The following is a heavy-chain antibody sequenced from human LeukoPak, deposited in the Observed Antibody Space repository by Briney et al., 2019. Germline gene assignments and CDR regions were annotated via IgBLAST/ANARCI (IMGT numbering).Heavy chain of an antibody. D-gene: IGHD3-3*01. Sequence: PGGSLRLSCAASGFTFSDHYMDWVRQAPGKGLEWVGRIRNKANSYSTEYAASVKGRFTISRDDSKNSVYLQMNSLKTEDTAVYYCATRGVVFTFDYWGQGTLVTVSS. CDR2: IRNKANSYST. J-gene: IGHJ4*02. CDR1: GFTFSDHY. CDR3: ATRGVVFTFDY. V-gene: IGHV3-72*01.